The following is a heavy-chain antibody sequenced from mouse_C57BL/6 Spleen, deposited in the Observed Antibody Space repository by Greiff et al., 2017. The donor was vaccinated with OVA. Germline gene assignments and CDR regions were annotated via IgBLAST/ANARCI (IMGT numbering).Heavy chain of an antibody. CDR3: AKEVTSDFDY. CDR2: INPNNGGT. Sequence: EVQLQQSGPELVKPGASVKISCKASGYTFTDYYMNWVKQSHGKSLEWIGDINPNNGGTSYNQKFKGKATLTVDKSSSTAYMELRSLTSEYSAVYYCAKEVTSDFDYWGQGTTLTVSS. D-gene: IGHD2-2*01. J-gene: IGHJ2*01. V-gene: IGHV1-26*01. CDR1: GYTFTDYY.